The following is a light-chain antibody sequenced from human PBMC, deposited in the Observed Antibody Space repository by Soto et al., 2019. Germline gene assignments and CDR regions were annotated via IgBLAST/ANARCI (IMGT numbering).Light chain of an antibody. CDR2: STS. Sequence: DIQVTQSPSSLSASVGDRVTVTCRASQDIRHHLAWFQQKPGKAPKSLIHSTSTLQSGVTSRFSGNKSGTDFTLTISNLQPEDFATYYCQQHDTFPFTFGGGTKVDIK. V-gene: IGKV1-16*01. CDR1: QDIRHH. CDR3: QQHDTFPFT. J-gene: IGKJ4*01.